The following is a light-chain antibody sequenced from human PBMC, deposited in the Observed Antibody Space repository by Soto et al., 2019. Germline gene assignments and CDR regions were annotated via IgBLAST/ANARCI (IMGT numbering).Light chain of an antibody. J-gene: IGKJ1*01. CDR1: QSVSSSY. CDR3: QQYNNWLGT. CDR2: GAS. V-gene: IGKV3-15*01. Sequence: EIVMTQSPATLALSPGERATLSCRGSQSVSSSYLAWYQQKPGQAPRLLIYGASTRATGIPARFSGSGSGTEFTLTISSLQSEDFAVYYCQQYNNWLGTFGQGTKVDI.